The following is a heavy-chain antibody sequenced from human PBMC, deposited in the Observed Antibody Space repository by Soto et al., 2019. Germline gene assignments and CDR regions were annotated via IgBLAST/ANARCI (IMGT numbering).Heavy chain of an antibody. V-gene: IGHV3-43*01. CDR2: ITWDGGTT. CDR1: GFTFDDYS. J-gene: IGHJ4*02. CDR3: AKDKGSSSWYRFDY. Sequence: GGSLRLSCAASGFTFDDYSMHWVRQAPGKAQEWVSLITWDGGTTYYADSVKGRFTISRDNSKNSLYLQMNSLTTEDTALYYCAKDKGSSSWYRFDYWGQGTLVTVS. D-gene: IGHD6-13*01.